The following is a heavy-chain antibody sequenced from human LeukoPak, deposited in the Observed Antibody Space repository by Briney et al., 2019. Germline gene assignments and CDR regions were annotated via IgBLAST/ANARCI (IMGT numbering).Heavy chain of an antibody. CDR1: GFTFSSHG. D-gene: IGHD6-19*01. CDR2: ISGSGDYT. V-gene: IGHV3-23*01. Sequence: PGGSLRLSCAASGFTFSSHGMSWVRQAPGKGLEWVSTISGSGDYTYYADSVKGRFTISRDNSKNTLYLQLNSLRTEDTAVYYCAKAGYTSGWYDYYYLDVWGKGTSVT. CDR3: AKAGYTSGWYDYYYLDV. J-gene: IGHJ6*03.